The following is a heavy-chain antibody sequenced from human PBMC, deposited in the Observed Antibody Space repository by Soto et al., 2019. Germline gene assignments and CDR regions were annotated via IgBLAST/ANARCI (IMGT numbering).Heavy chain of an antibody. CDR2: INPNIGHA. Sequence: QVQVVQSGTEVKKPGASVKVSCKASGYSFTAFHMHWVRQAPGLGLEWMGIINPNIGHANIAQGFQGRVALTWDTSTSTVYMELSGLRSDDTAVYYCARAPYSSSSFFFDYWGQGTPVTVSS. J-gene: IGHJ4*02. CDR1: GYSFTAFH. CDR3: ARAPYSSSSFFFDY. V-gene: IGHV1-46*01. D-gene: IGHD6-6*01.